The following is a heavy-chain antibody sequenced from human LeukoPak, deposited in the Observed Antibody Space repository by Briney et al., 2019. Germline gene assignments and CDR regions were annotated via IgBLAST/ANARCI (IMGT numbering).Heavy chain of an antibody. Sequence: GGSLRLSCAASGFTFDDYAMHWARQAPGKGLEWVSGISWNSGSIGYADSVKGRFTISRDNAKNSLYLQMNSLRAEDTALYYCAKDTGYYYDSSGSSFFDYWGQGTLVTVSS. CDR1: GFTFDDYA. V-gene: IGHV3-9*01. CDR2: ISWNSGSI. J-gene: IGHJ4*02. D-gene: IGHD3-22*01. CDR3: AKDTGYYYDSSGSSFFDY.